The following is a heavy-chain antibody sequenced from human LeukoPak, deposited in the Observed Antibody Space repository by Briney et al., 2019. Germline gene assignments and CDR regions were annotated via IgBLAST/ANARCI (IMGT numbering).Heavy chain of an antibody. CDR3: ATQNFDY. CDR2: ISDSGAST. Sequence: GGSLRLSCAASGFTFSDYYMSWIRQAPGQGLEWVSSISDSGASTYYADFVKGRFTLSRDNAKSTLSLQMNSLRADDTAVYYCATQNFDYWGQGTLVTVSS. CDR1: GFTFSDYY. J-gene: IGHJ4*02. V-gene: IGHV3-23*01.